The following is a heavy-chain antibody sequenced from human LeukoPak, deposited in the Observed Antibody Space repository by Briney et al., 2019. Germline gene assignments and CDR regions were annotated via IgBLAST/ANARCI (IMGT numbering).Heavy chain of an antibody. Sequence: GESLKISFKGSGYSFTSYWIGWVRPMPGKGLEWMGIIYPGDFDTRYSPSFQGQVIISADKSISTAYLQWSSLKASDTAMYYCARWEVPAAKGYFDYWGQGTLVTVSS. V-gene: IGHV5-51*01. CDR1: GYSFTSYW. D-gene: IGHD2-2*01. CDR2: IYPGDFDT. CDR3: ARWEVPAAKGYFDY. J-gene: IGHJ4*02.